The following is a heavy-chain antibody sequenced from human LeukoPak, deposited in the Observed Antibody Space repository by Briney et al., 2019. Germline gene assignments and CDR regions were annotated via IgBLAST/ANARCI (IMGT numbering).Heavy chain of an antibody. CDR1: GFTFSSYS. Sequence: GGSLRLSCAASGFTFSSYSMSWIRQAPGKGLEWVSYISSSGSTIYYADSVKGRFTISRDNAKNSLYLQMNSLRAEDTAVYYCARDLYCGGDCYPYYFDYWGQGTLVTVSS. CDR2: ISSSGSTI. J-gene: IGHJ4*02. V-gene: IGHV3-48*04. CDR3: ARDLYCGGDCYPYYFDY. D-gene: IGHD2-21*02.